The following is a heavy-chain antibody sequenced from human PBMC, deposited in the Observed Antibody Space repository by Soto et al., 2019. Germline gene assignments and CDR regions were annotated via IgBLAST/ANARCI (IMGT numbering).Heavy chain of an antibody. D-gene: IGHD5-18*01. CDR2: IIPIFGTA. CDR3: ARDFGRIQLWFAAFDI. J-gene: IGHJ3*02. CDR1: GGTFSSYA. V-gene: IGHV1-69*13. Sequence: GASVKVSCKASGGTFSSYAISWVRQAPGQGLEWMGGIIPIFGTANYAQKFQGRVTITADESTSTAYMELSSLRSEDTAVYYCARDFGRIQLWFAAFDIWGQGTMVTVSS.